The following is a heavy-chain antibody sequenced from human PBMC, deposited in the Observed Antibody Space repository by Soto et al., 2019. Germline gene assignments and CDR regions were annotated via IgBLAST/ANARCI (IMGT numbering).Heavy chain of an antibody. Sequence: SETLSLTCAVSGDSIISIYHWAWIRQSPGRGLEWIASIYHTGTTYYTPSLESRVTISIDSSKNQVSLTLTSVTAADTAVYYCARGYSHYAHWGRGTLVTVSS. D-gene: IGHD4-4*01. J-gene: IGHJ4*02. CDR3: ARGYSHYAH. V-gene: IGHV4-38-2*01. CDR1: GDSIISIYH. CDR2: IYHTGTT.